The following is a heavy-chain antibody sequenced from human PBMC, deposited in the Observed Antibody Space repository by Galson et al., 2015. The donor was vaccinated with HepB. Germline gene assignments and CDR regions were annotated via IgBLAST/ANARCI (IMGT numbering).Heavy chain of an antibody. CDR1: GGSISSSSYY. CDR2: FYSSAST. CDR3: ARGPTYYDILAGFYYYYYYFMDV. D-gene: IGHD3-9*01. Sequence: SLTCTVSGGSISSSSYYWGWIRQPPGKGLEWIGTFYSSASTYYSPSLKSRVTMSVDTSKNQFSLKLSSVTAADTAVYYCARGPTYYDILAGFYYYYYYFMDVWGRGTTVTVSS. J-gene: IGHJ6*02. V-gene: IGHV4-39*01.